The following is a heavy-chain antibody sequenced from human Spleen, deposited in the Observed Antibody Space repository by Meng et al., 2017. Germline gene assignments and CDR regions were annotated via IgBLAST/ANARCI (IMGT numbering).Heavy chain of an antibody. J-gene: IGHJ4*02. Sequence: GGSLRLSCAVSRFTFSSYDMSWVRQAPGKGLDCVSSISATSTFMSYADSVKGRFTISRDNSKNTLYLQMNSLRGEDTAVYYCAKASVYYYDRSGYYYFDYWGQGVLVTVSS. CDR1: RFTFSSYD. D-gene: IGHD3-22*01. CDR3: AKASVYYYDRSGYYYFDY. CDR2: ISATSTFM. V-gene: IGHV3-21*04.